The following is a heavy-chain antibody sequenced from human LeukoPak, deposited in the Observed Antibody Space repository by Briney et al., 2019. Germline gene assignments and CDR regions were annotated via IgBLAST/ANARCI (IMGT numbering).Heavy chain of an antibody. CDR2: IYYSGST. V-gene: IGHV4-59*01. D-gene: IGHD2-15*01. CDR1: GGSISSYY. J-gene: IGHJ4*02. CDR3: ARRIGRHFDY. Sequence: SETLSLTYTVSGGSISSYYWSWIRQPPGKGLEWIGYIYYSGSTNYNPSLKSRVTISVDTSKNQFSLKLSSVTAADTAVYYCARRIGRHFDYWGQGTLVTVSS.